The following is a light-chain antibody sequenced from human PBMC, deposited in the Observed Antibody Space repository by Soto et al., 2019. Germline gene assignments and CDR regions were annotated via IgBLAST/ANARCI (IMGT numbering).Light chain of an antibody. CDR1: QSVSSN. V-gene: IGKV3-15*01. J-gene: IGKJ1*01. CDR3: QQYNDWPRT. Sequence: EIVMTQSPATLSVSPGERATLSCRASQSVSSNLAWYQQKPGQAPRLLIYGAYTRATGIPARISGGGSGTEFTLTISSLQSEDFEVYFCQQYNDWPRTFGQGTKVEIK. CDR2: GAY.